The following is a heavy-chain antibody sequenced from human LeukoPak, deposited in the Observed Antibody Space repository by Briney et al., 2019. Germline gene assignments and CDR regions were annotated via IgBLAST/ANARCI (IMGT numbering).Heavy chain of an antibody. Sequence: GGSLRLSCAASGFTLRTYDMSWVRQAPGKGLEWVSSIGSSSSYKYYADSLKGRFTISRDNAKNSLYLQMNTLRVEDTAVYYCARDSGIRDSIDYWGQGTLVTVSS. CDR3: ARDSGIRDSIDY. D-gene: IGHD3-10*01. CDR1: GFTLRTYD. V-gene: IGHV3-21*01. CDR2: IGSSSSYK. J-gene: IGHJ4*02.